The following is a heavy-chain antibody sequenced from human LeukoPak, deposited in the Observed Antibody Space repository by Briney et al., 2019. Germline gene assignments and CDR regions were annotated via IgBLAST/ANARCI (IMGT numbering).Heavy chain of an antibody. CDR2: MNEDGSEK. CDR3: ARDRGYSNFDY. J-gene: IGHJ4*02. D-gene: IGHD4-11*01. Sequence: GGSLRLSCVASGFTFSSYWMTWVRQAPGKGLEWVANMNEDGSEKNYVDSVKGRFTISRDNAQDSLYLQMNSLRAEDTAVYYCARDRGYSNFDYWGQGTLLTVSS. CDR1: GFTFSSYW. V-gene: IGHV3-7*01.